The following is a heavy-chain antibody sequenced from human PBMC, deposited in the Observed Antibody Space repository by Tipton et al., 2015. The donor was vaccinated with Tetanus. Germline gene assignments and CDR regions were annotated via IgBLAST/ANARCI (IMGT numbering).Heavy chain of an antibody. CDR3: ARLTGHSMDVVDYYYFGMDV. J-gene: IGHJ6*02. CDR2: IYYSGST. Sequence: TLSLTCSVSGGSISRGDYYWSWIRQPPGKGLEWIGNIYYSGSTYYNPSLKSGVTISLDTSKNQFSLKLTSVSAADTAVYYCARLTGHSMDVVDYYYFGMDVWGQGTKVTVSS. D-gene: IGHD2-21*01. CDR1: GGSISRGDYY. V-gene: IGHV4-30-4*01.